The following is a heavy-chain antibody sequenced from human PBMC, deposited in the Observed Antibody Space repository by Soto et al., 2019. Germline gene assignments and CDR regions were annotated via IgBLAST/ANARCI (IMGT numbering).Heavy chain of an antibody. J-gene: IGHJ4*02. Sequence: QVQVVQSGAEVKKPGASVKVSCKSSGYTFTNYAVNWVRQAPGQGLEWMGWISPYSGNTNSAQKLQDRLTMTTDTSTTTAYMELRSLRSDDTAVYYCARGASLVTGDYFDYWGQGPLVTVSS. V-gene: IGHV1-18*01. D-gene: IGHD1-26*01. CDR2: ISPYSGNT. CDR1: GYTFTNYA. CDR3: ARGASLVTGDYFDY.